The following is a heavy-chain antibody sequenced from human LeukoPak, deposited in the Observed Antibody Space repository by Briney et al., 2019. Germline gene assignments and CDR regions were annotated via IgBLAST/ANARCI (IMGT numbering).Heavy chain of an antibody. Sequence: GGSLRLACAASGFAVSTFAMSWVRQAPGKGLEWVGRIKSKTDGGTTDYAAPVKGRFTISRDDSKNTLYLQMNSLKTEDTAVYYCTLEGDYWGQGTLVTVSS. D-gene: IGHD1-1*01. CDR2: IKSKTDGGTT. V-gene: IGHV3-15*01. J-gene: IGHJ4*02. CDR3: TLEGDY. CDR1: GFAVSTFA.